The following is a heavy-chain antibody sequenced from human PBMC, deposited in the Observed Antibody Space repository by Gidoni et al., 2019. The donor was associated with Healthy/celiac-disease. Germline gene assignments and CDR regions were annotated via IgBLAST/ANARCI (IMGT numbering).Heavy chain of an antibody. J-gene: IGHJ6*02. CDR1: GYTFTSYY. CDR2: INPSGGST. V-gene: IGHV1-46*01. D-gene: IGHD5-12*01. CDR3: ARAGRGYSGYDFGGGMDV. Sequence: QVQLVQSGAEVKKPGASVKVSCKASGYTFTSYYMHWVRQAPGQGLELMGIINPSGGSTSYAQKFQGRVTMTRDTSTSTVYMELSSLRSEDTAVYYCARAGRGYSGYDFGGGMDVWGQGTTVTVSS.